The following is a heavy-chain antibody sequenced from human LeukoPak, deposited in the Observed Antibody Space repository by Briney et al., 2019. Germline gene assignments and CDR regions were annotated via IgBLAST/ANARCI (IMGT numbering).Heavy chain of an antibody. J-gene: IGHJ5*02. D-gene: IGHD3-10*01. CDR1: GYTFTGYY. CDR3: ARTTWFGEFSDWFDP. CDR2: INPNSGGT. Sequence: ASVKVSCKASGYTFTGYYTHWVRQAPGQGLEWMGWINPNSGGTNYAQKFQGRVTMTRDTSISTAYMELSRLRSDDTAVYYCARTTWFGEFSDWFDPWGQGTLLTVSS. V-gene: IGHV1-2*02.